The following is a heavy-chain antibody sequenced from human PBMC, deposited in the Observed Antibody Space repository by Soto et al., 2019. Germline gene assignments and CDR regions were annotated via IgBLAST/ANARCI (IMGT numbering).Heavy chain of an antibody. CDR3: ARASNLGGIAAAGSAYYYYGLDV. J-gene: IGHJ6*02. D-gene: IGHD6-13*01. Sequence: SQTLSLTCAISGDSVSSNSAAWNWIRQSPSRGLEWLGRTYYRSKWYNDYAVSVKSRITINPDTSKNQFSLQLNSVTHEDTAVYYCARASNLGGIAAAGSAYYYYGLDVWGQGTTVTVSS. CDR2: TYYRSKWYN. CDR1: GDSVSSNSAA. V-gene: IGHV6-1*01.